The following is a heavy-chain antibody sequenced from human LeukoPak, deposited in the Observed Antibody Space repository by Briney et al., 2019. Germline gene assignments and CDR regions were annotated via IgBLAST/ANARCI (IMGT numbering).Heavy chain of an antibody. CDR1: GYSISSGYY. CDR2: LYHSGNT. D-gene: IGHD4-11*01. J-gene: IGHJ6*03. V-gene: IGHV4-38-2*02. CDR3: ARVWPYSHETGYMDV. Sequence: PSETLSITCTVSGYSISSGYYWGWIRQSPGKGLEWIGSLYHSGNTYYNPSLKSRVTISVDTSKNQFSLKLSSVTAADTAVYYCARVWPYSHETGYMDVWGQGTTVTVSS.